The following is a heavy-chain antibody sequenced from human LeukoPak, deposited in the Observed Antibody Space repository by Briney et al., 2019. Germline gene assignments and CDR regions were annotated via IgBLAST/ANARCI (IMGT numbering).Heavy chain of an antibody. D-gene: IGHD1-26*01. J-gene: IGHJ6*03. V-gene: IGHV3-21*06. CDR2: ITSSSTYI. CDR3: ARDPYSGNYGNDYYYYMDV. Sequence: GGSLRLSCAASGFTFSSYAMSWVRQAPGKGLEWISSITSSSTYIYYADSVKGRFTISRDNAKNSLYLQMNSLSPDDTAVYFCARDPYSGNYGNDYYYYMDVWGKGTTVTISS. CDR1: GFTFSSYA.